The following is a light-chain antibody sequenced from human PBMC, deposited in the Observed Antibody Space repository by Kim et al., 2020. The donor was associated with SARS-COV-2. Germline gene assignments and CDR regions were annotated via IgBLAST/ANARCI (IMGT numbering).Light chain of an antibody. CDR1: QSVSSSY. Sequence: EIVLTQSPGTLSLSPEERATLSCRASQSVSSSYLAWYQQKPGQAPRLLIYAASSRPTGIPDRFSGGGSGTHFTLTISGLEPEDFAVYYCHQFGSSPRTFGQGTKVDIK. V-gene: IGKV3-20*01. J-gene: IGKJ1*01. CDR3: HQFGSSPRT. CDR2: AAS.